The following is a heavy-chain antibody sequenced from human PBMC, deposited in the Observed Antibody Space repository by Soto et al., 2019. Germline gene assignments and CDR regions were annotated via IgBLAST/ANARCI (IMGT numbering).Heavy chain of an antibody. CDR2: ISSDGTTT. V-gene: IGHV3-74*01. D-gene: IGHD2-8*01. Sequence: VQLVQSGGGLAQPGKSLRLSCAASGFTFRKFWMHWVRQVPGKGPVWVSYISSDGTTTDYADSVKGRFTISRDNAKDTLYLQMDSLRAEDTAVYYWAIQDCTNDVCLEAAVTVGGALESWGQGTLVTVSS. CDR1: GFTFRKFW. CDR3: AIQDCTNDVCLEAAVTVGGALES. J-gene: IGHJ1*01.